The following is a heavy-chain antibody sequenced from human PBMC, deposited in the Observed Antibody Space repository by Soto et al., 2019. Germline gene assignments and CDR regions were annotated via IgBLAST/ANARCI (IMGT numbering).Heavy chain of an antibody. CDR2: ISAYNGNT. J-gene: IGHJ4*02. CDR3: ARDPRRIMITFRGVLVHLDY. CDR1: GYTFTSYG. Sequence: ASVKVSCKASGYTFTSYGISWVRQAPGQGLEWMGWISAYNGNTNYAQKLQGRVTMTTDTSTSTAYMELRSLRSDDTAVYYCARDPRRIMITFRGVLVHLDYWGQRPLVTVST. D-gene: IGHD3-16*02. V-gene: IGHV1-18*01.